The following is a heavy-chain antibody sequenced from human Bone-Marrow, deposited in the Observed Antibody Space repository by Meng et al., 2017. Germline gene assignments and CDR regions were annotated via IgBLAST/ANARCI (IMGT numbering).Heavy chain of an antibody. D-gene: IGHD3-22*01. J-gene: IGHJ4*02. CDR3: ARDSYDSSGYLDY. V-gene: IGHV4-39*07. Sequence: QLQLQESGPGLVKPSETLSLTCTVSGGSISSSSYYWGWIRQPPGKGLEWIGSIYYSGSTYYNPSLKNRVTISVDTSKNQFSLKLSSVTAADTAVYYCARDSYDSSGYLDYWGQGTLVTVSS. CDR1: GGSISSSSYY. CDR2: IYYSGST.